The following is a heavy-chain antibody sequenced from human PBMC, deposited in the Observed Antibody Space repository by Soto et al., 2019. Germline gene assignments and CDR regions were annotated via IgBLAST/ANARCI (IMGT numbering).Heavy chain of an antibody. CDR1: GDSITSPKW. Sequence: QVHLQESGPGLVKPSGTLSLTCAVSGDSITSPKWWTCLRQPPGKGLECIGDLLHSGTTNYNPSLMSRVTLSVDKPQNQFSLKLTSVTAADTAIYYCAYSTGWYRHDVWGQGTSVTVSS. J-gene: IGHJ3*01. D-gene: IGHD6-19*01. CDR3: AYSTGWYRHDV. CDR2: LLHSGTT. V-gene: IGHV4-4*02.